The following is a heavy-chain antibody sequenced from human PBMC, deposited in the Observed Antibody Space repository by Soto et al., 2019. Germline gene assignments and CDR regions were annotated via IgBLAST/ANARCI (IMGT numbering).Heavy chain of an antibody. D-gene: IGHD6-19*01. Sequence: ASVKVSFKASVCIFTGYRMHWVRQPPGQGLEWMGWINPNSGGTNYAQKFQGRVTMTRDTSISTVYMELSRLRSDDTAVYYCARTRAVAPLKPFYYYGMDVWGQGTTVTVSS. CDR3: ARTRAVAPLKPFYYYGMDV. V-gene: IGHV1-2*02. CDR2: INPNSGGT. CDR1: VCIFTGYR. J-gene: IGHJ6*02.